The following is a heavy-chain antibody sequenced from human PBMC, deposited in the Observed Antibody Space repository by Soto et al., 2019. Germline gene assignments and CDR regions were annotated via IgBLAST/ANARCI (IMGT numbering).Heavy chain of an antibody. CDR3: ARGGGTTGKTRFVY. J-gene: IGHJ4*02. CDR2: IYHSGST. D-gene: IGHD1-1*01. Sequence: SETLSLTCAFSVGSISSGGYSCSWMRQPPWKGLEWIGYIYHSGSTYYNPSLKSRVTISVDRSKNQFSLKLSSVTAADTAVYYCARGGGTTGKTRFVYLGQGTLVIVS. V-gene: IGHV4-30-2*01. CDR1: VGSISSGGYS.